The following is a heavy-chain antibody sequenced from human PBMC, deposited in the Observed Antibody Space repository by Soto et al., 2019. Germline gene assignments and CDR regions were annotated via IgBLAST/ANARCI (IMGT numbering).Heavy chain of an antibody. CDR1: GGSISSSSYY. V-gene: IGHV4-39*07. Sequence: PSETLSLTCTVSGGSISSSSYYWGWIRQPPGKGLEWIGSIYYSGSTNYNPSLKSRVTISVDTSKNQFSLKLSSVTAADTAVYYCARDRYNWNYRPAKNWFDPWGQGTLVTVSS. J-gene: IGHJ5*02. D-gene: IGHD1-7*01. CDR3: ARDRYNWNYRPAKNWFDP. CDR2: IYYSGST.